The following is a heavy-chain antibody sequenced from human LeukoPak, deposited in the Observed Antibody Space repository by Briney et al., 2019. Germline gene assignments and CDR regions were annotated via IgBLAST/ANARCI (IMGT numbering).Heavy chain of an antibody. V-gene: IGHV4-39*01. CDR2: IYYSGST. D-gene: IGHD3-10*01. J-gene: IGHJ5*02. Sequence: SETLSLTCTVSGGSISSSSYYWGWIRQPPGKGLEWIGSIYYSGSTYYNPSLKSRVTISVDTSKNQFPLKLSSVTAADTAVYYCARPRSITMVRGNTNWFDPWGQGTLVTVSS. CDR3: ARPRSITMVRGNTNWFDP. CDR1: GGSISSSSYY.